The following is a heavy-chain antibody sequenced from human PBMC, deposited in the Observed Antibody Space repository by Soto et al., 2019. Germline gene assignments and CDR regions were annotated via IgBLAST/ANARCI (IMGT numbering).Heavy chain of an antibody. V-gene: IGHV2-26*01. J-gene: IGHJ5*02. Sequence: QVTLKESGPVLVKPTETLTLTCTVSGFSLSNTRMGVSWIRQPPGKALEWLAHIFSNDEKSYSTSLKSRLTISKDTPKSQVVLSMTIMDPVDTATYYCTRIEKGSATYTWGQGTLVTVSS. CDR2: IFSNDEK. CDR3: TRIEKGSATYT. D-gene: IGHD3-10*01. CDR1: GFSLSNTRMG.